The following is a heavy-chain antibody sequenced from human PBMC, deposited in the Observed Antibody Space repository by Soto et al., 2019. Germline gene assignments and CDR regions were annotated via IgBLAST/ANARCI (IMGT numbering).Heavy chain of an antibody. J-gene: IGHJ4*02. CDR3: ARGGGSEVHTAMNASVY. CDR1: GYTFTSYG. Sequence: ASVKVSCKASGYTFTSYGISWVRQAPGQGLEWMGWISAYNGNTNYAQKLQGRVTMTRDTSTSTAYMELRSLRSDDTAVYYCARGGGSEVHTAMNASVYWGKALVVAVSS. V-gene: IGHV1-18*01. CDR2: ISAYNGNT. D-gene: IGHD5-18*01.